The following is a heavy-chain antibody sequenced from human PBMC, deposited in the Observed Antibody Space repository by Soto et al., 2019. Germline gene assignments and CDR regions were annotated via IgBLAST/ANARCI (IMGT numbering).Heavy chain of an antibody. D-gene: IGHD6-19*01. CDR2: TYYRSKWYN. Sequence: SQTLSLTCAISGDSVSSNSAAWNWIRQSPSRGLEWLGRTYYRSKWYNDYAVSVKSRITINPDTSKNQFSLQLNSVTPEDTAVYYCARDVGEQWLDLTYYFDYWGQGTLVTVS. V-gene: IGHV6-1*01. CDR3: ARDVGEQWLDLTYYFDY. J-gene: IGHJ4*02. CDR1: GDSVSSNSAA.